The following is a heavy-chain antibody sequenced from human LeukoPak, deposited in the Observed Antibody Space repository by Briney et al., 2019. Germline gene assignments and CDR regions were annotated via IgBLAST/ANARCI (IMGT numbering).Heavy chain of an antibody. D-gene: IGHD3-22*01. V-gene: IGHV4-31*03. CDR1: GGSISSGGYY. J-gene: IGHJ4*02. CDR2: IYYSGST. Sequence: PSETLSLTCTVSGGSISSGGYYWSWIRQHPGKGLEWIGYIYYSGSTYYNPSLKSRVTISVDTSKNQFSLKLSSVTAADTAVYYCATMQGGYYYFDYWGQGTLVTVSS. CDR3: ATMQGGYYYFDY.